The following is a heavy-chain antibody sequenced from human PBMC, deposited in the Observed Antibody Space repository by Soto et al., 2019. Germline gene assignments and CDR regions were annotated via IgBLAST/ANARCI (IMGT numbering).Heavy chain of an antibody. CDR2: ISSSSSYI. CDR3: ARKPMVRDYYYGMDV. V-gene: IGHV3-21*01. J-gene: IGHJ6*02. CDR1: GFTFGSFS. Sequence: PGGSLRLSCAASGFTFGSFSMNWVRQAPGKGLEWVSSISSSSSYIYYADSVKGRFTISRGNAKNSLYLQMNSLRAEDTAVYYCARKPMVRDYYYGMDVWGQGTTVTVSS. D-gene: IGHD3-10*01.